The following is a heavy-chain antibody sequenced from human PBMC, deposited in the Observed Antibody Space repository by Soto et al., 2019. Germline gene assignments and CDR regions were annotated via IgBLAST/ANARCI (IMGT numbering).Heavy chain of an antibody. CDR1: GYTFTSYT. J-gene: IGHJ4*02. CDR2: INAGNGRE. CDR3: ARGGGWVGEASFDT. V-gene: IGHV1-3*01. Sequence: QVQLEQSGAEVKKPGASVKVSCQTSGYTFTSYTLHWVRQAPGQGLEWLGWINAGNGREKYSQRFQDRVSLSTDRSTSTPFREIRDPRSEDTAVYYCARGGGWVGEASFDTWGQGTLVIVSS. D-gene: IGHD3-10*01.